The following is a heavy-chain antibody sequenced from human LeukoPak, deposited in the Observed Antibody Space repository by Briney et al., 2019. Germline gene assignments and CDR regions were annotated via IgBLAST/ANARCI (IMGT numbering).Heavy chain of an antibody. D-gene: IGHD3-10*01. J-gene: IGHJ6*04. CDR3: ARALVMSGPGYYSNGMAV. CDR1: GYSISTGYY. CDR2: IYHSGRT. V-gene: IGHV4-38-2*01. Sequence: SETLSLTCAVSGYSISTGYYWGWLRQPPGKRLELIGTIYHSGRTYYIPSLKSRATITVDTSKNQFSLKLTCLTAADTAVYYCARALVMSGPGYYSNGMAVGGKGTTVTV.